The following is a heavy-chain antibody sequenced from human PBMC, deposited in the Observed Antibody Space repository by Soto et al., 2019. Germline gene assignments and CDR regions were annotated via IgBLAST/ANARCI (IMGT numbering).Heavy chain of an antibody. J-gene: IGHJ6*02. V-gene: IGHV3-30*18. Sequence: GGSLRLSCAASGFTFSSYGMHWVRQAPGKGLEWVAVISDDGSNKYYADSVEGRFTITRNNSKNTLYLQMNRLGDEDTAVYYCAEDLDNCCYYDGMDVWGQGTTVTVSS. CDR1: GFTFSSYG. D-gene: IGHD2-2*03. CDR2: ISDDGSNK. CDR3: AEDLDNCCYYDGMDV.